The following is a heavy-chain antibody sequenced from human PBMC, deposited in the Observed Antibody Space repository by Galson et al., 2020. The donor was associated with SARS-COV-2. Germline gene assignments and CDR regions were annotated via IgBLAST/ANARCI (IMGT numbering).Heavy chain of an antibody. CDR3: AKHPVDVSPEKYYFDY. J-gene: IGHJ4*02. V-gene: IGHV3-23*01. CDR1: GFTFSSYA. Sequence: GGSLRLSCAASGFTFSSYAMSWVRQAPGKGLEWVSAISGSGGSTYYADSVKGRFTISRDNSKNTLYLQMNSLRAEDTAVYYCAKHPVDVSPEKYYFDYWGQGTLVTVSS. CDR2: ISGSGGST.